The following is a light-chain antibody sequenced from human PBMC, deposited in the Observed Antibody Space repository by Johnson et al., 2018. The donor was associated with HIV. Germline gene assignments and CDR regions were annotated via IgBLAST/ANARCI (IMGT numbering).Light chain of an antibody. CDR3: GTGDSSLSVYV. J-gene: IGLJ1*01. V-gene: IGLV1-51*02. Sequence: QSFLTQPPSVSAAPGQKVTISCSGSSSNIGNNYVSWYQQLPGTAPKLLIYENNKRPSGIPDRFSGSKSGTSATLGITGLQTGEEADYYCGTGDSSLSVYVFGTGTKVTVL. CDR2: ENN. CDR1: SSNIGNNY.